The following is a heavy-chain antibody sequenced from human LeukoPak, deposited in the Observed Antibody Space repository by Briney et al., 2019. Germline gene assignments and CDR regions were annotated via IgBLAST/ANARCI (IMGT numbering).Heavy chain of an antibody. CDR2: INPNSGGT. CDR3: ARGSGRAVAGTWYDY. CDR1: GYTFTDYY. V-gene: IGHV1-2*04. J-gene: IGHJ4*02. D-gene: IGHD6-19*01. Sequence: ASVKVSCKASGYTFTDYYMHWVRQAPGQGLEWMGWINPNSGGTNYAQKFQGWVTMTRDTSISTAYMELSRLRSDDTAVYYCARGSGRAVAGTWYDYWGQGTLVTVSS.